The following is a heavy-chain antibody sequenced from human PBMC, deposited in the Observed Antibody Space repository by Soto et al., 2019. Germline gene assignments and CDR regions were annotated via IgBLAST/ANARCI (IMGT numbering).Heavy chain of an antibody. CDR1: GGTFSSYA. D-gene: IGHD3-16*02. CDR3: ARDRYDYVWGSYRPSYYYGMDV. V-gene: IGHV1-69*13. J-gene: IGHJ6*02. Sequence: SVKVSCKASGGTFSSYAISWVRQAPGQGLEWMGGIIPIFGTANYAQKFQGRVTITADESTSTAYMELSSLRSEDTAVYYCARDRYDYVWGSYRPSYYYGMDVWGQGTTVTVSS. CDR2: IIPIFGTA.